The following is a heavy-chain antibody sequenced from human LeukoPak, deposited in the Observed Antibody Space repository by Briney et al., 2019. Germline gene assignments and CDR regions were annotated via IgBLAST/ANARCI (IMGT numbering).Heavy chain of an antibody. CDR2: IYYSGST. CDR3: ARTYRTYCGGDCQSDAFDI. CDR1: GGSISSGGYY. Sequence: PSETLSLTCTVSGGSISSGGYYWSWIRQHPGKGLEWIGYIYYSGSTYYNPSLKSRVTISVDTSKNQFSLKLSSVTAADTAVYYCARTYRTYCGGDCQSDAFDIWGQGTRVTVSS. V-gene: IGHV4-31*03. D-gene: IGHD2-21*02. J-gene: IGHJ3*02.